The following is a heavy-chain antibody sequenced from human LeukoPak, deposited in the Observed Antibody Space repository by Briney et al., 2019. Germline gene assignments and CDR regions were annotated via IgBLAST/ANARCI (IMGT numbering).Heavy chain of an antibody. CDR2: IVVGSGNT. V-gene: IGHV1-58*02. Sequence: ASVKVSCKASGGTFSSYAISWVRQARGQRLGWIGWIVVGSGNTNYAQKFQERVTITRDMSTSTAYMELSSLRSEDTAVYYCAASTIFGVVIEPLQEWGQGTLVTVSS. CDR1: GGTFSSYA. J-gene: IGHJ4*02. D-gene: IGHD3-3*01. CDR3: AASTIFGVVIEPLQE.